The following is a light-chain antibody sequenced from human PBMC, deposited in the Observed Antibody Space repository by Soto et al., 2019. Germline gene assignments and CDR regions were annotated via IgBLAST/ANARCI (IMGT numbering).Light chain of an antibody. CDR2: RVS. CDR1: RSLLYSDGNTY. Sequence: DVLMTQSPLSLPVTLGQPASISCRSSRSLLYSDGNTYLNWFQQRPGQSPRRIIYRVSKREYGVPVRFSGGVSGSDFTLVISRVEAEDVGAYYCMDRPHGLYTFGQGNKLEIK. V-gene: IGKV2-30*01. CDR3: MDRPHGLYT. J-gene: IGKJ2*01.